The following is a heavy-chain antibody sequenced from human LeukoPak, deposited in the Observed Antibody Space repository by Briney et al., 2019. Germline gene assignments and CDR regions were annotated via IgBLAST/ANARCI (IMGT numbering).Heavy chain of an antibody. J-gene: IGHJ3*02. CDR2: IKPDGSER. V-gene: IGHV3-7*01. CDR1: GFTFSSYA. D-gene: IGHD1-26*01. CDR3: ARVTLVGGTLWAFDI. Sequence: QPGGSLRLSCAASGFTFSSYAMSWVRQAPGKGLEWVANIKPDGSERYYVDSVKGRFTISRDNAKNSLYLQMNSLRAEDTAVYHCARVTLVGGTLWAFDIWGQGTAVTVSP.